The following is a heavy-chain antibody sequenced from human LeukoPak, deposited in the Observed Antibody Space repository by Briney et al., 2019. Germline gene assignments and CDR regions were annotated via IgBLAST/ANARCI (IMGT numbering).Heavy chain of an antibody. CDR2: ISYDGSNK. CDR3: AKPAYAGYYYYMDV. J-gene: IGHJ6*03. V-gene: IGHV3-30*18. CDR1: GFTFSSYG. Sequence: PGRSLRLPCAASGFTFSSYGMHWVRQAPGKGLEWVALISYDGSNKYYADSVKGRFTISRDNSKNTLYLQMNSLRVEDTAVYYCAKPAYAGYYYYMDVWGKGTTVTVSS. D-gene: IGHD3-16*01.